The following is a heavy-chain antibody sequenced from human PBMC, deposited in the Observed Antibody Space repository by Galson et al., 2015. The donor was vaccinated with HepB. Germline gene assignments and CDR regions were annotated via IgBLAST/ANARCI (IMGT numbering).Heavy chain of an antibody. Sequence: SETLSLTCAVSGGSISSSNWWSWVRQPPGKGLEWIGEIYHSGSTNYNPSLKSRVTISVDTSKNQFSLKLSSVTAADTAVYYCARAQVHDYYDSSGYYIDYWGQGTLVTVSS. CDR1: GGSISSSNW. D-gene: IGHD3-22*01. CDR2: IYHSGST. J-gene: IGHJ4*02. V-gene: IGHV4-4*02. CDR3: ARAQVHDYYDSSGYYIDY.